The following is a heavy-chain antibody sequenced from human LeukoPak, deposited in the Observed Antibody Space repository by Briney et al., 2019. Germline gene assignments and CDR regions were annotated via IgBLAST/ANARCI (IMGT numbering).Heavy chain of an antibody. V-gene: IGHV3-30-3*01. CDR3: ARDGQGGSYSSSSEFDY. D-gene: IGHD6-6*01. Sequence: GGSLTLSCSASGFTFISYAMDRDPPAPGKGLEWVAVISLGGSNKYYPVPVKGRFTISRDNSKNKLYLQMNSLRAEDTAVYYCARDGQGGSYSSSSEFDYWGQGTLVTVSS. CDR2: ISLGGSNK. CDR1: GFTFISYA. J-gene: IGHJ4*02.